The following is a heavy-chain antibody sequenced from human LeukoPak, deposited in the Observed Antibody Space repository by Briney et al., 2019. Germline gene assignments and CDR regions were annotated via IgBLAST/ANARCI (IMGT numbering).Heavy chain of an antibody. CDR1: GGSISSSSYY. V-gene: IGHV4-39*07. CDR2: IYYSGST. CDR3: ARDLAGYYFDY. Sequence: SETLSLTCTVSGGSISSSSYYWGWIRQPPGKGLEWIGSIYYSGSTYYNPSLKSRVTISVDTSKNQFSLKLSSATAADTAVYYCARDLAGYYFDYWGQGTLVTVSS. J-gene: IGHJ4*02. D-gene: IGHD6-25*01.